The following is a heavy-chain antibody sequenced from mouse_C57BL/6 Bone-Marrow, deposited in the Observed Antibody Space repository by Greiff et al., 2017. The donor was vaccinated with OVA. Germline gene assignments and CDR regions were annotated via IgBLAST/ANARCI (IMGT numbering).Heavy chain of an antibody. V-gene: IGHV3-6*01. J-gene: IGHJ2*01. CDR3: ARDTDYYVSSYFDY. Sequence: EVKLVESGPGLVKPSQSLSLTCSVTGYSITSGYYWNWIRQLPGNKLEWMGYISYDGSNNYNPSLKNRISITRDTSKNQFFLKLNSVTTEDTATDYCARDTDYYVSSYFDYWGQGTTLTVSS. CDR1: GYSITSGYY. CDR2: ISYDGSN. D-gene: IGHD1-1*01.